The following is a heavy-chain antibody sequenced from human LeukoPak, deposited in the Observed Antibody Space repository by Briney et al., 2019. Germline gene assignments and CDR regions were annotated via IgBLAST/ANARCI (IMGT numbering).Heavy chain of an antibody. Sequence: GESLKISCKGSGYSFTSYWIGWVRQMPGKGLEWMGFIHSADSNTKYSPSFQGQVTISADKSISTAYLQWSGLKASDTAMYYCAGARHGDYRWDYWGQGTLVTVSS. CDR2: IHSADSNT. D-gene: IGHD4-17*01. V-gene: IGHV5-51*01. J-gene: IGHJ4*02. CDR3: AGARHGDYRWDY. CDR1: GYSFTSYW.